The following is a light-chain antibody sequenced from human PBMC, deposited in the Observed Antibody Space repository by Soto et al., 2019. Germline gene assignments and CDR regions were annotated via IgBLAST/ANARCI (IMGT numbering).Light chain of an antibody. CDR2: GAS. J-gene: IGKJ5*01. V-gene: IGKV3-15*01. CDR1: QSVRTK. Sequence: EIVMTQSPGTLSVSPGEGATLSCRASQSVRTKLAWYQQKAGQAPRLLIYGASTRATGIPARFSGSGSGTEFTLTISSLQSEDFAVYYCQQYKNWPPITFGQGTRLEIK. CDR3: QQYKNWPPIT.